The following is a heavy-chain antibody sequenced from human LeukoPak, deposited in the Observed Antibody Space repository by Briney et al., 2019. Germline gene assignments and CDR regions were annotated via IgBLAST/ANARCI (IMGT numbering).Heavy chain of an antibody. Sequence: KPSETLSLTCGVSGYSISSGYYWGWIRQPPGKGLEWIGSIYHTGNTYYNPSLKSRVTISVDTSKDQFSLKVTSVTAADTAVYYCARRNNGSFGPWGQGTMVTLSS. CDR1: GYSISSGYY. V-gene: IGHV4-38-2*01. CDR2: IYHTGNT. CDR3: ARRNNGSFGP. J-gene: IGHJ3*01. D-gene: IGHD1-26*01.